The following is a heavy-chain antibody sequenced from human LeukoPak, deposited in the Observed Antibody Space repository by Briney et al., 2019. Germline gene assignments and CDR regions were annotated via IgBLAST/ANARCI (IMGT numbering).Heavy chain of an antibody. CDR1: GGSISSYY. CDR2: IYYSGST. J-gene: IGHJ5*02. Sequence: PSETLSLTCTVSGGSISSYYWSWIRQPPGKGLEWIGYIYYSGSTNYNPSLKSRVTISVDTSKNQFSLKLSSVTAADTAVYYCARERGAYCSSTSCHNWFDPWGQGTLVTVSS. V-gene: IGHV4-59*01. D-gene: IGHD2-2*01. CDR3: ARERGAYCSSTSCHNWFDP.